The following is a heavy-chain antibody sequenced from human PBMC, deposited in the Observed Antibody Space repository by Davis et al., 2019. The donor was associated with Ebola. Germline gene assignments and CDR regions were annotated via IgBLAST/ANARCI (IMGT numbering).Heavy chain of an antibody. V-gene: IGHV3-23*01. J-gene: IGHJ4*02. CDR1: GFTFSNYG. D-gene: IGHD4-17*01. CDR2: ISGSGGST. Sequence: GGPLRLSFAASGFTFSNYGMSWVRQAPGKGLEWVSTISGSGGSTYYADSVKGRFTISRDNSKNTLYLQMNSLRAEDTAVYYCAQVDYGDSHLDYWGQGTLVTVSS. CDR3: AQVDYGDSHLDY.